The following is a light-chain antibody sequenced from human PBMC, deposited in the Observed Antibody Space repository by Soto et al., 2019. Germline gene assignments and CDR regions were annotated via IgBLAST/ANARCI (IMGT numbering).Light chain of an antibody. V-gene: IGKV3-11*01. J-gene: IGKJ5*01. CDR2: DVS. CDR1: RSIGNS. CDR3: PQRFSWPIT. Sequence: EIVLTQSPATLSLSPGERATLSCRASRSIGNSLVWYQQRPGQAPTLLIYDVSNRAAGIPARFSGSGSGTDFTVTISSLEPEDFAVYYCPQRFSWPITFGQGTRLEIK.